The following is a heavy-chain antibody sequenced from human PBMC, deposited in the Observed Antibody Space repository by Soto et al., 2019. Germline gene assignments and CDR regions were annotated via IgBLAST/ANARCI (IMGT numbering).Heavy chain of an antibody. CDR3: AKDGDSISRNKPLDY. CDR1: GGSFSSYH. D-gene: IGHD3-22*01. CDR2: INHLTTT. V-gene: IGHV4-34*01. Sequence: PSETLSLTCAVYGGSFSSYHWSWIRQTPGKGLEWIGEINHLTTTNYNPSLKSRVIISLDTPKNQFSLKLSSVTAADTAVYYCAKDGDSISRNKPLDYWGQGTLVTVS. J-gene: IGHJ4*02.